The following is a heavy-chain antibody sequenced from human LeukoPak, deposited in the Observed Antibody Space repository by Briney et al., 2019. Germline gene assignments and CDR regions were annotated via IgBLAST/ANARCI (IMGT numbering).Heavy chain of an antibody. V-gene: IGHV4-34*01. D-gene: IGHD1-14*01. CDR1: GGSFSGYY. CDR3: ARGPRTRYFDY. J-gene: IGHJ4*02. CDR2: INHSGST. Sequence: SETLSLTCAVYGGSFSGYYWSWIRQPPGKGLEWIGEINHSGSTYYNPSLKSRVTISVDRSKNQFSLKLSSVTAADTAVYYCARGPRTRYFDYWGQGTLVTVSS.